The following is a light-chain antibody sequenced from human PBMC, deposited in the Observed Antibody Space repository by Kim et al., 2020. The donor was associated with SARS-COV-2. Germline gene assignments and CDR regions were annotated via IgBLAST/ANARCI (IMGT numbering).Light chain of an antibody. Sequence: SSLVCYQQKPGQPPRLLIYDVSNRATGIPARFSGSGSGTGFTLTISSLQPEDSAVYYCQQRTSWPLTFGGGTKLEI. V-gene: IGKV3-11*01. CDR2: DVS. CDR3: QQRTSWPLT. CDR1: SS. J-gene: IGKJ4*02.